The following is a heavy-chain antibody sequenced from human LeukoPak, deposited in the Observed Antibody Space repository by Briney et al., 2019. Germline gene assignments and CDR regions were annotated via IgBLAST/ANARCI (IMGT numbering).Heavy chain of an antibody. CDR2: INSDGSST. V-gene: IGHV3-74*01. J-gene: IGHJ4*02. Sequence: GGSLRLSCAASGFTFSSYWMHWVRQAPGKGLVWVSRINSDGSSTSYADSVKGRFTISRDNAKNKMYLQMNSLRAEDTAVYYCARVHSSSWYEKQDYWGQGTLVTVSS. CDR3: ARVHSSSWYEKQDY. D-gene: IGHD6-13*01. CDR1: GFTFSSYW.